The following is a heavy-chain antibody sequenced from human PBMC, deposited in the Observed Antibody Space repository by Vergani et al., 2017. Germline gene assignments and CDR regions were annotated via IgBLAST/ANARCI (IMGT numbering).Heavy chain of an antibody. Sequence: QVQLVQSGAEVKKPGASVKVSCKVSGYTLTALSMHWVRPAPGKGLEWMGGFDPEDGETIYAQKFQGRVTMTEDTSTDTAYMVLSILRSEDTAVYYCAVKIVIVPAAANNGFDPWGQGTLVTVSS. V-gene: IGHV1-24*01. CDR1: GYTLTALS. J-gene: IGHJ5*02. CDR3: AVKIVIVPAAANNGFDP. D-gene: IGHD2-2*01. CDR2: FDPEDGET.